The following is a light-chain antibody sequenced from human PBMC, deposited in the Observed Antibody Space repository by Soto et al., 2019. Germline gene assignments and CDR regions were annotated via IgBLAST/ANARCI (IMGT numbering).Light chain of an antibody. CDR3: QQYNNWPMYP. CDR1: QSVSSN. J-gene: IGKJ2*01. Sequence: EIVMTQSPATLSVSPGETATLSCRASQSVSSNLAWYQQKPGQAPRLLIYDASTRATGIPARLSGSGSGTQFALTISSLQSEYFSVYYCQQYNNWPMYPFGQRTKLEIK. CDR2: DAS. V-gene: IGKV3-15*01.